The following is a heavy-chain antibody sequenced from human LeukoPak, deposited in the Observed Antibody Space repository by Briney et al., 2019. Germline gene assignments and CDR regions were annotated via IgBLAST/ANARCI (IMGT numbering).Heavy chain of an antibody. CDR3: ARDMVGGIYPSYY. J-gene: IGHJ4*02. D-gene: IGHD1-26*01. Sequence: ASVKVSRKTSGYTFTSYYMHWVRQAPGQGLEWMGIINPSGGSTSYAQKFQGRVTMTRDTSTSTVYMELSSLRSEDTAVYYCARDMVGGIYPSYYWGQGTLVTVSS. CDR1: GYTFTSYY. CDR2: INPSGGST. V-gene: IGHV1-46*01.